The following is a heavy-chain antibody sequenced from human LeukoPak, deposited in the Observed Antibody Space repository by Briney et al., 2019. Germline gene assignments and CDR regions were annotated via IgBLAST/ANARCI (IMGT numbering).Heavy chain of an antibody. CDR3: ARDRVSDSRVWYFDL. V-gene: IGHV1-3*01. CDR1: GYTFTSYA. CDR2: INAGNGNT. J-gene: IGHJ2*01. D-gene: IGHD2-21*02. Sequence: RASVKVSCKASGYTFTSYAMHWVRQAPGQRLEWMGWINAGNGNTKYSQKFQGRVTITRDTSISTAYMELSRLRSDDTAVYYCARDRVSDSRVWYFDLWGRGTLVTVSS.